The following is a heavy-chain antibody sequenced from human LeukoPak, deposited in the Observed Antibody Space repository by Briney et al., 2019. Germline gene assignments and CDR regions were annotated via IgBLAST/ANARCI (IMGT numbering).Heavy chain of an antibody. Sequence: PGGSLRLSCAASGFTVTSNYMSWVRQAPGKGLEWVSVIFGGGGTYYADSVKGRFTISRDNSKTTVYLQMNSLRAEDTADYYCARDQNYYGIDVWGQGTTVTVSS. CDR3: ARDQNYYGIDV. CDR1: GFTVTSNY. J-gene: IGHJ6*02. V-gene: IGHV3-53*01. CDR2: IFGGGGT.